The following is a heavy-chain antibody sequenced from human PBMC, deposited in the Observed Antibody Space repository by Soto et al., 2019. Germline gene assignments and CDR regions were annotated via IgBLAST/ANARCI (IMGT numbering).Heavy chain of an antibody. V-gene: IGHV4-61*01. CDR1: GGSVSSDSYY. CDR3: ARGGSIAAAVVDL. Sequence: QVQLQESGPGLVKPSETLSLTCTVSGGSVSSDSYYWSWIRQPPGKGLEWIGYIYYTGSTNYNPSLTSRVTMSIDTSQDQFSLKLSSVTAADTAVYYCARGGSIAAAVVDLWGQGTLVTVSS. CDR2: IYYTGST. D-gene: IGHD6-13*01. J-gene: IGHJ5*02.